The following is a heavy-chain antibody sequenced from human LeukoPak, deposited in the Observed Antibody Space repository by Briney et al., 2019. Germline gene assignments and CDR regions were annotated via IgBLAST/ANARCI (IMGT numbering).Heavy chain of an antibody. CDR1: GFTFSSYA. Sequence: PGGSLRLSCAASGFTFSSYAMSWVRQAPGKGLEWVSGINWNGGSTGYADSVKGRFTISRDNAKNSLYLQMNSLRAEDTALYYCARVPGTNGVWKGFYYYYYMDVWGKGTTVTVSS. D-gene: IGHD2-8*01. V-gene: IGHV3-20*04. J-gene: IGHJ6*03. CDR2: INWNGGST. CDR3: ARVPGTNGVWKGFYYYYYMDV.